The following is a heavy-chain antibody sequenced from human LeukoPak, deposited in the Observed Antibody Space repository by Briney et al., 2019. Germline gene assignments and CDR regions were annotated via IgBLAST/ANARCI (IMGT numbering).Heavy chain of an antibody. D-gene: IGHD6-19*01. CDR1: GGTFSSYA. Sequence: ASVKVSCKASGGTFSSYAISWVRQAPGQGLEWMGGIIPIFGTANYAQKFQGRVTITADESTSTAYMELSSLRSEDTAVYYCARDYIAVAGTSAYNWFDPWGQGTLVTVSS. J-gene: IGHJ5*02. CDR2: IIPIFGTA. V-gene: IGHV1-69*13. CDR3: ARDYIAVAGTSAYNWFDP.